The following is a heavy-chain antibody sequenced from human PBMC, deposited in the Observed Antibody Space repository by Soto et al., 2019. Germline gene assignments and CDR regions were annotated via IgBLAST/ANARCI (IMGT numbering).Heavy chain of an antibody. CDR1: GGSISSSSYY. Sequence: QLQLQESGPGLVKPSETLSLTCTVSGGSISSSSYYWGWIRQPPGKGLEWIGSIYYSGSTYYNPSLKSRDTISVDTSKNQFSLTLSSVTAADTAVYYCASNLLPRTTGAFDIWGQGTMVTVSS. D-gene: IGHD2-15*01. CDR2: IYYSGST. V-gene: IGHV4-39*01. CDR3: ASNLLPRTTGAFDI. J-gene: IGHJ3*02.